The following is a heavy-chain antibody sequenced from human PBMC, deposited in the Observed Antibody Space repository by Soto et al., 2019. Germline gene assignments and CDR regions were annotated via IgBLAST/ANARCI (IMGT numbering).Heavy chain of an antibody. V-gene: IGHV1-18*01. J-gene: IGHJ4*02. CDR3: ARPSSDYGDWGWSLAY. CDR1: GYTFTGYA. CDR2: LSAHNGNT. D-gene: IGHD4-17*01. Sequence: QVQLVQSGAEVKNPGASVTVSCKASGYTFTGYAISWVRQAPGQGLEWMGWLSAHNGNTNFAQKFQGRVTMTTDTSTSTAYMELRSLRSDDTAVYYCARPSSDYGDWGWSLAYWGQGTLVTVSS.